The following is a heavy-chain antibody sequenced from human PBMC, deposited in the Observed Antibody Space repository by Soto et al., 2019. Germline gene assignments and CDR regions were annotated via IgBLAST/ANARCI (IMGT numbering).Heavy chain of an antibody. CDR1: LGGFSNFV. V-gene: IGHV1-69*05. J-gene: IGHJ4*02. Sequence: ASVKVSCKTSLGGFSNFVISWWRQSSVQGLEWIGGIYPIFNSERYAQKLQCRVTMTTDTSTSTAYMELRSLRSDDTAVYYCAIHYVDTAMVSYFDYWGQGTLVTVSS. CDR2: IYPIFNSE. D-gene: IGHD5-18*01. CDR3: AIHYVDTAMVSYFDY.